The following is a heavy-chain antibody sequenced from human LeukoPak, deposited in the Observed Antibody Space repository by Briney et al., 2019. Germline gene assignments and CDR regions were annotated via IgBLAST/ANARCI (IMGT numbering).Heavy chain of an antibody. Sequence: SETLSLTCTVSGVSVSSGTYYWTWIRQPPGKGLERIGNIYTSGSTNYSPSLKSRLTISLDTSKNQFSLKLSSVTAADTAVYYCARMAYYYDSDGYSQLDYWGQGTLVTVSS. J-gene: IGHJ4*02. D-gene: IGHD3-22*01. CDR1: GVSVSSGTYY. CDR2: IYTSGST. CDR3: ARMAYYYDSDGYSQLDY. V-gene: IGHV4-61*01.